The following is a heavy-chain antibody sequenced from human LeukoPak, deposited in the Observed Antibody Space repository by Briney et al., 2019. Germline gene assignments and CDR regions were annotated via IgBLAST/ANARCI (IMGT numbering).Heavy chain of an antibody. CDR1: GGSISSSSYY. Sequence: SETLSLTCTVSGGSISSSSYYWGWIRQPPGKGLEWIGSIYYSGSTYYNPSLKSRVTISVDTSKNQFSLKLSSVTAADTAVYYCARQNIVVVPAARGGWFDPWGQGTLVTVSS. CDR3: ARQNIVVVPAARGGWFDP. J-gene: IGHJ5*02. D-gene: IGHD2-2*01. V-gene: IGHV4-39*01. CDR2: IYYSGST.